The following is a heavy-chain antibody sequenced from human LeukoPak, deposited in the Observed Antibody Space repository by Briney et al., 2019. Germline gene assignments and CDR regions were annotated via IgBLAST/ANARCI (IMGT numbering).Heavy chain of an antibody. J-gene: IGHJ5*02. CDR3: ARLRGDCSSTSCPGNWFDP. D-gene: IGHD2-2*01. Sequence: PSETLSLTCTVSGGSISSYYWSWIRQPPGKGLEWIGYIYYSGSTNYNPSLKSRVTISVDTSKNQFSLKLSSVTAADTAVYYCARLRGDCSSTSCPGNWFDPWGQGTLVTVSS. CDR1: GGSISSYY. CDR2: IYYSGST. V-gene: IGHV4-59*12.